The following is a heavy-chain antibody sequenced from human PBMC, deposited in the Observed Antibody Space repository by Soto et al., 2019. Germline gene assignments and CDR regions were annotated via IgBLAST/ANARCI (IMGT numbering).Heavy chain of an antibody. D-gene: IGHD3-22*01. CDR2: IYYSGDT. CDR1: GDSISSSGYY. V-gene: IGHV4-39*02. CDR3: ARDFGTFYSDSSGYDDRGYFDY. Sequence: PSETLSLTCTVSGDSISSSGYYWGWIRQPPGKGLEWIGTIYYSGDTYYNPSLKSRVTISVDTSKNQFSLRLRSVTAADTAVYYCARDFGTFYSDSSGYDDRGYFDYWGQGTQVAVSS. J-gene: IGHJ4*02.